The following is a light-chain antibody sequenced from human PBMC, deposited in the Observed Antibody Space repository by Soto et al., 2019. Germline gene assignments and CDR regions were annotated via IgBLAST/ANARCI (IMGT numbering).Light chain of an antibody. CDR2: DAS. CDR3: QQRLNWPSGT. CDR1: QSVSSY. J-gene: IGKJ1*01. V-gene: IGKV3-11*01. Sequence: EIVLTQSPATLSLSPGERATLSCRASQSVSSYLAWYQQKPGQAPRRLIYDASNRATGIPARFSGSGSGTDFTLTISSLEPEDFAVYYCQQRLNWPSGTFGQGTKVEIK.